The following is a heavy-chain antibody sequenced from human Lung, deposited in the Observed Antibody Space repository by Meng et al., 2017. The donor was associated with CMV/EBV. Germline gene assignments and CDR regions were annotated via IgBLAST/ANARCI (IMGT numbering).Heavy chain of an antibody. CDR1: YTFTSYG. CDR3: ARRGPSYCGVDCLAWFDP. D-gene: IGHD2-21*01. CDR2: IRVYNGDT. J-gene: IGHJ5*02. Sequence: YTFTSYGINWMRQAPGQGLEWMGWIRVYNGDTKYAQKFQGRVTMTTDTSTSTAYMELRSLRSDDTAVYYCARRGPSYCGVDCLAWFDPWGQGTLVTVSS. V-gene: IGHV1-18*01.